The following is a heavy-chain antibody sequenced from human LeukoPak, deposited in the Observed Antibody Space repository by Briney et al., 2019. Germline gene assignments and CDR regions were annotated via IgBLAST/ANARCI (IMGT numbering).Heavy chain of an antibody. CDR3: ARYYGSGGLDY. J-gene: IGHJ4*02. D-gene: IGHD3-10*01. CDR1: GYTFTNYA. CDR2: IHGGNGDV. Sequence: ASVKVSCKTSGYTFTNYAIHWVRQAPGQRLEWMGWIHGGNGDVKYSQNFHDRVTFTRDTSASTAYMELRSLISEDTAVYYCARYYGSGGLDYWGQGTLVTVSS. V-gene: IGHV1-3*01.